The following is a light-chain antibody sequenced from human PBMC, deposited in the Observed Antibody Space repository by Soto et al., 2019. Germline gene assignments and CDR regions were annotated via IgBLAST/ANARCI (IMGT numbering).Light chain of an antibody. Sequence: QSVLTQSPSVSGAPGQRVTISCIGTSSNIGAGYDVQWYQQLPGTAPKLLIFDNNYRPSEVPDRFSGSRSGTSASLAITGLQAEDEADYYCQSYDSSLSGVVFGGGTKLTVL. CDR2: DNN. V-gene: IGLV1-40*01. J-gene: IGLJ2*01. CDR1: SSNIGAGYD. CDR3: QSYDSSLSGVV.